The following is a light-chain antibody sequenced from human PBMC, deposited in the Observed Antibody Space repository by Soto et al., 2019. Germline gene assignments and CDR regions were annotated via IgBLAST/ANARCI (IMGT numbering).Light chain of an antibody. CDR2: HVS. J-gene: IGLJ1*01. V-gene: IGLV2-14*03. CDR1: SSDVGGYNY. CDR3: SSYTSTTAYI. Sequence: QSALTQPASVSGSPGQSITISCTGTSSDVGGYNYVSWYQQHPGDAPKLMIYHVSNRPSGVSNRFSGSKSGNTASLTISGLQAEDEADYYGSSYTSTTAYIFGTGTKLTVL.